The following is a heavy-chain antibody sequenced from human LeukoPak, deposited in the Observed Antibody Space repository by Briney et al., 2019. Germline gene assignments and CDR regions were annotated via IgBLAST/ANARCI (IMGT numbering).Heavy chain of an antibody. CDR3: ARPRAVGDDAFDI. Sequence: SETLSLTCTVSGGSISSYYWSWIRQPPGKGLEWIGYIYYSGSTNYNPSLKSRVTISVDTSKNQFSLKLSSVTAADTAVYYCARPRAVGDDAFDIWGQGTMVTVSS. V-gene: IGHV4-59*08. J-gene: IGHJ3*02. D-gene: IGHD6-19*01. CDR2: IYYSGST. CDR1: GGSISSYY.